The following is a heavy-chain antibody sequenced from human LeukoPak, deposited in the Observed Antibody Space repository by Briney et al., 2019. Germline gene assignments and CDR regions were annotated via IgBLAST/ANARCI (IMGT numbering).Heavy chain of an antibody. CDR2: IHYSGST. V-gene: IGHV4-59*01. CDR3: AGGVDYYDSSGP. CDR1: GGSISSYY. J-gene: IGHJ5*02. D-gene: IGHD3-22*01. Sequence: SETLSLTCSVSGGSISSYYWSWIRQPPGKGLEWIGYIHYSGSTNYNPSLKSRVSISVDTSKSQFSLKLSSVTAADTAVYYCAGGVDYYDSSGPWGQGTLVTVSS.